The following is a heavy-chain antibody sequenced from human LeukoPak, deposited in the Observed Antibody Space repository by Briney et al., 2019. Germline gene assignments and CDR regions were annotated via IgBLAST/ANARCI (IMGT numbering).Heavy chain of an antibody. CDR3: ARHAGGISATGTRPFDY. J-gene: IGHJ4*02. D-gene: IGHD6-13*01. V-gene: IGHV4-39*01. CDR1: GASFSSSTYY. Sequence: PSETLSLTCTVSGASFSSSTYYWGWIRQPPGKGLEWIGSIYYSGSTYYDPSLKSRVTMSVDTSRNQFSLKLSSVTAADTAVYYCARHAGGISATGTRPFDYWGQGTLVTVSS. CDR2: IYYSGST.